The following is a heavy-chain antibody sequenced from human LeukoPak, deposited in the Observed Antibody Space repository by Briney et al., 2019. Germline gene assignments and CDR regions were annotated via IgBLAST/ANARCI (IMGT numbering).Heavy chain of an antibody. D-gene: IGHD2-21*02. J-gene: IGHJ4*02. CDR2: IKSKTDSGTT. Sequence: GGSLRLSCAASGFTFSNAWMSWVRQAPGKGLEWVGRIKSKTDSGTTDYAAPVKGRFTISRDDSKNTLYLQMNSLKTEDTAVYYCTTVGCGGDCWEYYFDYWGQGTLVTVSS. CDR1: GFTFSNAW. V-gene: IGHV3-15*01. CDR3: TTVGCGGDCWEYYFDY.